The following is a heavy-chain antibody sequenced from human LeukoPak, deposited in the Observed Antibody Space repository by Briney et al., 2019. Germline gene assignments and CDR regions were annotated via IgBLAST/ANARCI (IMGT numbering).Heavy chain of an antibody. CDR2: IIPIFDTA. J-gene: IGHJ6*02. V-gene: IGHV1-69*13. CDR3: ARPEKKWILGVPAVTRDYGMDV. D-gene: IGHD5-18*01. Sequence: SVKVSCKASGGTFSSYAISWVRQAPGQGLEWMGGIIPIFDTANYAQKFQGRVTITADESTSTAYMELSSLRSEDTAVYYCARPEKKWILGVPAVTRDYGMDVWGQGTTVTVSS. CDR1: GGTFSSYA.